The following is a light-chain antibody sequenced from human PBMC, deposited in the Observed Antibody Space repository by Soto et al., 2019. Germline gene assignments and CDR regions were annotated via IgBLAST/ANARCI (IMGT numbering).Light chain of an antibody. CDR2: AAS. Sequence: DIQMTQSPSSLSASVGDRVNITCRASQSISSYLNWYQQKPGKAPKLLIYAASSLQSGVPSRFSGSGSGTDFTLTISSLQPEDFATYSFQQSDSTLLAFGGGTKVEIK. J-gene: IGKJ4*01. CDR1: QSISSY. CDR3: QQSDSTLLA. V-gene: IGKV1-39*01.